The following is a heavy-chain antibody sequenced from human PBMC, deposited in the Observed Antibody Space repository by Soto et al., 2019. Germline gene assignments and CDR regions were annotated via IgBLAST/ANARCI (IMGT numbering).Heavy chain of an antibody. CDR3: ARRPTKVPAAVDY. V-gene: IGHV1-8*01. CDR2: MNPNSGNT. Sequence: ASVKVSCKASGYTFTSYDINWVRQATGQGLEWMGWMNPNSGNTGYAQKFQGRVTMTRNTSISTAYMELSSLRSEDTAVYYCARRPTKVPAAVDYWGQGTLVTVSS. D-gene: IGHD2-2*01. J-gene: IGHJ4*02. CDR1: GYTFTSYD.